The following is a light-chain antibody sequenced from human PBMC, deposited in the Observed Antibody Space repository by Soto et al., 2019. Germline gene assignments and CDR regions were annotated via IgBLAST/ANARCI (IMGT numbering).Light chain of an antibody. CDR1: PSVTNF. Sequence: EIVLTQSPATLSLSPGERATLSCRASPSVTNFLAWYQQKPGQAPRLVIYSASTRATGIPARFSGSGSGTEFTLTISSLQSEDFAVYYCQQYNKWPLTFGQGTKVEI. CDR3: QQYNKWPLT. V-gene: IGKV3-15*01. J-gene: IGKJ1*01. CDR2: SAS.